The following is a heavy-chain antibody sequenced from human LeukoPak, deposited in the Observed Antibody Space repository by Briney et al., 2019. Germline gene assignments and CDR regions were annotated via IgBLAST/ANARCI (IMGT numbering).Heavy chain of an antibody. J-gene: IGHJ4*02. V-gene: IGHV3-7*01. D-gene: IGHD5-18*01. CDR2: IKKDGSEK. Sequence: PGRSLRLSCAASGFTFSSYGMHWVRQAPGKGLEWVANIKKDGSEKYSVDSVKGRFTISRDNAKTSLYLQMNTLRAEDTAVYYCARHLSGVTGYTYGRGIDYWGQGTLVTVSS. CDR3: ARHLSGVTGYTYGRGIDY. CDR1: GFTFSSYG.